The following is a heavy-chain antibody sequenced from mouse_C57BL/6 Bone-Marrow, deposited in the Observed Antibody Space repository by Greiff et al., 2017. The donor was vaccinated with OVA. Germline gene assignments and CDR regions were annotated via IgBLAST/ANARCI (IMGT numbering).Heavy chain of an antibody. D-gene: IGHD3-3*01. CDR2: ISSGSSTI. CDR1: GFTFSDYG. CDR3: ARRDGFDD. Sequence: EVHLVESGGGLVKPGGSLKLSCAASGFTFSDYGMHWVRQAPEKGLEWVAYISSGSSTIYYADTVKGRFTISRDNAKNTLFLQRTSLRSEDTAMYYCARRDGFDDWGQGTTLTVSS. V-gene: IGHV5-17*01. J-gene: IGHJ2*01.